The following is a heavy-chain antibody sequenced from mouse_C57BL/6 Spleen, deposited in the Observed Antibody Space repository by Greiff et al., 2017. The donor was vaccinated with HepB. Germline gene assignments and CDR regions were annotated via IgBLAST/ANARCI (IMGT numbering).Heavy chain of an antibody. CDR1: GYTFTDYY. CDR2: IYPGSGNT. Sequence: QVQLQQSGAELVRPGASVKLSCKASGYTFTDYYINWVKQRPGQGLEWIARIYPGSGNTYYNEKFKGKATLTAEKSSSTAYMQLSSLTSEDSAVYFCARSYYDYEDYYAMDYWGQGTSVTVSS. V-gene: IGHV1-76*01. D-gene: IGHD2-4*01. CDR3: ARSYYDYEDYYAMDY. J-gene: IGHJ4*01.